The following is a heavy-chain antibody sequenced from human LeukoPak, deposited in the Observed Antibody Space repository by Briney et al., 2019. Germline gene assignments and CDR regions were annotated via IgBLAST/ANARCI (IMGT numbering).Heavy chain of an antibody. CDR3: AKDYHSSWSTRFDY. CDR1: GFTVSSNY. J-gene: IGHJ4*02. V-gene: IGHV3-53*05. D-gene: IGHD6-13*01. CDR2: IYSGGST. Sequence: GGSLRLSCAASGFTVSSNYMSWVRQAPGKGLEWVSVIYSGGSTYYADSVKGRFTISRDNSKNTLYLQMNSLRAEDTAVYYCAKDYHSSWSTRFDYWGQGTLVTVSS.